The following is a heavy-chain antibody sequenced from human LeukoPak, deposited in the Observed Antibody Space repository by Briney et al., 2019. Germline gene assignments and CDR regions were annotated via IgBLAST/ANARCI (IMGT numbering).Heavy chain of an antibody. CDR1: GGSISSYY. Sequence: PSETLSLTCTVSGGSISSYYWSWIRQPAGKGLEWIGRIYTSGSTNYNPSLKSRVTMSVDTSKNQFSLKLSSVTAADTAVYYCARDRVAGWGQRTNWFDPWGQGTLVTVSS. J-gene: IGHJ5*02. CDR3: ARDRVAGWGQRTNWFDP. D-gene: IGHD6-19*01. V-gene: IGHV4-4*07. CDR2: IYTSGST.